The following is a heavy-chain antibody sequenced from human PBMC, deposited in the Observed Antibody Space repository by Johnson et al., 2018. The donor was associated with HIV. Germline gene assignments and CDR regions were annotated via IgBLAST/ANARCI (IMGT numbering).Heavy chain of an antibody. CDR2: IYSGGST. CDR1: QFTVSSNY. D-gene: IGHD3-22*01. J-gene: IGHJ3*01. CDR3: AGVDRGAFDL. Sequence: VHLVESGGGLAQPAWSPRLSCAASQFTVSSNYMSWVRQAPGKGLEWVSVIYSGGSTYYADSVKGRFTISRDNSKNTLYLQMNSLRAEDTAVYYCAGVDRGAFDLWGHGTLVTVSS. V-gene: IGHV3-66*01.